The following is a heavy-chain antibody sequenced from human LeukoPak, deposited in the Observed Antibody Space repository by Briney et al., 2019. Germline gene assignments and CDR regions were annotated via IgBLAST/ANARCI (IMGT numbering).Heavy chain of an antibody. CDR3: ARTYYCDSGSAYYYGMDV. D-gene: IGHD3-10*01. CDR2: IYSGGST. J-gene: IGHJ6*02. CDR1: GFTVSSKY. V-gene: IGHV3-66*01. Sequence: GGSLRLSCAASGFTVSSKYMSWVRQAPGKGLEWVSVIYSGGSTYYADSVKGRFTISRDNSKNTLYLQMNSLRAEDTAVYYCARTYYCDSGSAYYYGMDVWGQGTTVTVSS.